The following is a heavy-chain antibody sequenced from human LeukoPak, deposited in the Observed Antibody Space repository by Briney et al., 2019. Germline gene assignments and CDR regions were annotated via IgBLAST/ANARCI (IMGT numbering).Heavy chain of an antibody. V-gene: IGHV3-33*01. CDR2: IWYDGSNK. CDR3: ARGASGYSLDFDY. D-gene: IGHD3-22*01. J-gene: IGHJ4*02. CDR1: GFTFSSDG. Sequence: GGSLRLSCAASGFTFSSDGMHWVRQAPGKGLEWVAVIWYDGSNKYYADSVKGRFTISRDNSKNTLYLQMNSLRAEDTAVYYCARGASGYSLDFDYWGQGTLVTVSS.